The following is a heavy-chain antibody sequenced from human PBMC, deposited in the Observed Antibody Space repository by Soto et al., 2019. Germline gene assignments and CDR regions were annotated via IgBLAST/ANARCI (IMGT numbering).Heavy chain of an antibody. Sequence: GGSLRLSCTASGFTFGDYAMSWFRQAPGKGLEWVGFIRSKAYGGTTEYAASVKGRFTISRDDSKSIAYLQMNSLKTEDTAVYYCTRVECSGGSCYPYYMDVWGKGTTVTVSS. CDR3: TRVECSGGSCYPYYMDV. V-gene: IGHV3-49*03. J-gene: IGHJ6*03. CDR2: IRSKAYGGTT. CDR1: GFTFGDYA. D-gene: IGHD2-15*01.